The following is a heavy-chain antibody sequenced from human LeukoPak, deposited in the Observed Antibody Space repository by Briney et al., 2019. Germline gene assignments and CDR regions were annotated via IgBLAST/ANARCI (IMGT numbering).Heavy chain of an antibody. CDR2: IYYSGST. J-gene: IGHJ4*02. CDR3: ARAGRAAAGTGDY. V-gene: IGHV4-30-4*08. D-gene: IGHD6-13*01. Sequence: PSETLSLTCTVSGGSISSGDYYWSRIRQPPGKGLEWIGYIYYSGSTYYNPSLKSRVTISVDTSKNQFSLKLSSVTAADTAVYYCARAGRAAAGTGDYWGQGTLVTVSS. CDR1: GGSISSGDYY.